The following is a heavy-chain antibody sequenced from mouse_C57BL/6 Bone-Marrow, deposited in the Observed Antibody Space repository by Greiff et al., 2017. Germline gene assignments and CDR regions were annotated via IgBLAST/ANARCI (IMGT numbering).Heavy chain of an antibody. CDR3: ARALLRVGDY. J-gene: IGHJ2*01. V-gene: IGHV5-4*03. Sequence: EVKLMESGGGLVKPGGSLKLSCEASGFTFSSYAMSWVRQTPEKRLEWVATISAGGSYTYYPDNVKGRFTISRDNAKNNLYLQMSHLKSEDTAMYYCARALLRVGDYWGQGTTLTVSS. CDR1: GFTFSSYA. CDR2: ISAGGSYT. D-gene: IGHD1-1*01.